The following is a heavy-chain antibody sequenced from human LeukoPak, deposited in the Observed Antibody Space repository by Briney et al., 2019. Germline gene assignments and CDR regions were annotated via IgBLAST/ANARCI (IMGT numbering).Heavy chain of an antibody. CDR2: IFYSGNT. CDR3: ARLAAISGSDYPDD. Sequence: SETLSLTCSVSGVSISSYYWSWIRQPPGKGLEWIGYIFYSGNTIYNPSLRSRVTISADTSKNHFSLRLRSVTAADTAVYYCARLAAISGSDYPDDWGQGALVTVSS. D-gene: IGHD1-26*01. J-gene: IGHJ4*02. CDR1: GVSISSYY. V-gene: IGHV4-59*08.